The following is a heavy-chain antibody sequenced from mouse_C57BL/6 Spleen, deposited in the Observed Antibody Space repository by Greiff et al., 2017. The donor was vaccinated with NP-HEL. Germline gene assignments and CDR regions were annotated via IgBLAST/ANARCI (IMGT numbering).Heavy chain of an antibody. CDR3: ARPLYGSSPYYAMDY. V-gene: IGHV5-6*01. Sequence: EVHLVESGGDLVKPGGSLKLSCAASGFTFSSYGMSWVRQTPDKRLEWVATISSGGSYTYYPDSLKGRFTISRDNAKNTLYLQMSSLKSEDTAMYYCARPLYGSSPYYAMDYWGQGTSVTVSS. J-gene: IGHJ4*01. D-gene: IGHD1-1*01. CDR1: GFTFSSYG. CDR2: ISSGGSYT.